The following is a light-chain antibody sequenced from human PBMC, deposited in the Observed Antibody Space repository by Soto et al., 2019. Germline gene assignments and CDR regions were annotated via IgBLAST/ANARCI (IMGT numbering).Light chain of an antibody. CDR2: GVS. CDR1: SSDVGGYNY. CDR3: CSYAGSSTFDVV. Sequence: QSALTQPASVSGSPGQSITISCTGTSSDVGGYNYVSWYQLHPGKAPKLMVYGVSNRPSGVSNRFSGSKSGNTASLTISGLQAEDEADYYCCSYAGSSTFDVVFGGGTKLTVL. V-gene: IGLV2-14*01. J-gene: IGLJ2*01.